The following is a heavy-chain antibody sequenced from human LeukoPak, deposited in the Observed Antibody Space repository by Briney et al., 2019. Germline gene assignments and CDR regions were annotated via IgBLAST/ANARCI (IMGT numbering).Heavy chain of an antibody. CDR1: GDSVSSNSVA. CDR3: ARDTVFRHDYGGNTWDNWFDP. J-gene: IGHJ5*02. Sequence: SQTLSLSCAISGDSVSSNSVAWNWIRQSPSRGLEWRGRTFYRSKLYNDYAVSVKSRIPINPDPSKNQFSLQLNSVTPEDPAVYYCARDTVFRHDYGGNTWDNWFDPWGLGILVTVSS. V-gene: IGHV6-1*01. CDR2: TFYRSKLYN. D-gene: IGHD4-23*01.